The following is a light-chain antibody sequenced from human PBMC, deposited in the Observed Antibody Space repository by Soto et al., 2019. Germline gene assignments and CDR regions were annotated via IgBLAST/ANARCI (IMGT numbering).Light chain of an antibody. CDR1: QGISSY. CDR3: QHLNSYPAV. Sequence: DIQLTQSPSFLSASVGDRVTITCRASQGISSYLAWYQQKPGKAPKLLIFDASTLQSGVPSRFSGSGSGTEFTLTISSLQPEDLATYYCQHLNSYPAVFGPGTKVDIK. CDR2: DAS. J-gene: IGKJ3*01. V-gene: IGKV1-9*01.